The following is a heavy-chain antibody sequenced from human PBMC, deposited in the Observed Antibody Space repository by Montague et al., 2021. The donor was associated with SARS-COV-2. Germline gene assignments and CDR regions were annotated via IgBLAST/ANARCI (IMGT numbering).Heavy chain of an antibody. CDR2: ISWNSGSI. V-gene: IGHV3-9*01. Sequence: SLRLSCAASGFTFDDYAMHLFRQAPGKGLEWVSGISWNSGSIGYSDSVKGRFTISRDNAKNSLYLQMNSLRAEDTALYYCAKFPQRNYDILIDDAFDIWGQGTMVTVSS. D-gene: IGHD3-9*01. CDR3: AKFPQRNYDILIDDAFDI. J-gene: IGHJ3*02. CDR1: GFTFDDYA.